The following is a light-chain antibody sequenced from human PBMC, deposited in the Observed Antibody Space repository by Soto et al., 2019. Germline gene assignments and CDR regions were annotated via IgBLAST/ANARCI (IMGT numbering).Light chain of an antibody. CDR2: DVS. CDR3: NSYTSSSTLV. V-gene: IGLV2-14*03. J-gene: IGLJ2*01. CDR1: SSDVGGYNY. Sequence: QSALTQPASVSGSPGQSITISCTGTSSDVGGYNYVSWYQQYPGKAPKLMIYDVSYRPSGVSNRFSGSKSGNTASLTISGLQAEDEADYYCNSYTSSSTLVFGGGTKLTVL.